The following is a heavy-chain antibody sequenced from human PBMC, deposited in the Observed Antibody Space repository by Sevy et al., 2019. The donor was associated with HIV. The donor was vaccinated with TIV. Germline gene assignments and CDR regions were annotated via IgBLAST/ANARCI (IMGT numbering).Heavy chain of an antibody. CDR2: IYPGDSDT. V-gene: IGHV5-51*01. D-gene: IGHD5-12*01. J-gene: IGHJ2*01. CDR3: ARQRKDGYNFPNWYFDL. CDR1: GYSFTSYW. Sequence: GESLKISCKGSGYSFTSYWIGWVRQVPGKGLEWMGSIYPGDSDTRYSQSCQGQVTISADKSLSTAYLKWRSLKASDTAMYYCARQRKDGYNFPNWYFDLWGRGTLVTVSS.